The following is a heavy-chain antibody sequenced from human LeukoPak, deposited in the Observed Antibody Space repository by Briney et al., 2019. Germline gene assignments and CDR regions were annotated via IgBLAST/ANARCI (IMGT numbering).Heavy chain of an antibody. Sequence: PGGSLRLSCAASGFTFSSYSMNWVRQAPGKGLEWVSYISSSSSTIYYADSVKGRFTISRDNSKNTVYLQMNSLRAEDTAVCYCARGESSSYDYWGQGTLVTVSS. V-gene: IGHV3-48*01. D-gene: IGHD3-16*01. CDR1: GFTFSSYS. J-gene: IGHJ4*02. CDR2: ISSSSSTI. CDR3: ARGESSSYDY.